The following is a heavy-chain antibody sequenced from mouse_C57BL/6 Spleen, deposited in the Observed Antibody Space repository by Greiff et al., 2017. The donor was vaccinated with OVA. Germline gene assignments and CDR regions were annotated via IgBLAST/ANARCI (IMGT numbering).Heavy chain of an antibody. CDR3: ARDYGSSYRYFDV. D-gene: IGHD1-1*01. CDR2: ILPGSGST. J-gene: IGHJ1*03. Sequence: QVQLQQSGAELMKPGASVQLSCKATGYTFPGYWLEWVKQRPGHGLEWIGKILPGSGSTNSNEKFKGTATFTADTSSNTAYMQLSSLATEDSAIYYCARDYGSSYRYFDVWGTGTPVTVSS. CDR1: GYTFPGYW. V-gene: IGHV1-9*01.